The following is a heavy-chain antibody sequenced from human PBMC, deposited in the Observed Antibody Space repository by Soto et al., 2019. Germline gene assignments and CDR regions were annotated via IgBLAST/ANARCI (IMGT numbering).Heavy chain of an antibody. D-gene: IGHD2-2*02. CDR1: GFTFSSYS. CDR2: ISSSSSYI. Sequence: EVQLVESGGGLVQPGGSLRLSCAASGFTFSSYSMNWVRQAPGKGLEWVSSISSSSSYIYYADSVKGRFTISRDNAKNSLYLQMNSLRAEDTAVYYCARAYPAGDYWGQGTLVTVSS. J-gene: IGHJ4*02. CDR3: ARAYPAGDY. V-gene: IGHV3-21*01.